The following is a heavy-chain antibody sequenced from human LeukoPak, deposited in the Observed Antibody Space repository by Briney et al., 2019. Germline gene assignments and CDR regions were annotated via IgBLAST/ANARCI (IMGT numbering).Heavy chain of an antibody. D-gene: IGHD5-18*01. CDR2: INSDGSST. CDR3: ARVYSYGYVETWFDP. V-gene: IGHV3-74*01. CDR1: GFTFSSYW. Sequence: GGSLRLSCAASGFTFSSYWMHWVRQAPGKGLVWVSRINSDGSSTSYADSVKGRFTISRDNAKNTLFLQMNSLRAEDTAVYYCARVYSYGYVETWFDPWGQGTLVTVSS. J-gene: IGHJ5*02.